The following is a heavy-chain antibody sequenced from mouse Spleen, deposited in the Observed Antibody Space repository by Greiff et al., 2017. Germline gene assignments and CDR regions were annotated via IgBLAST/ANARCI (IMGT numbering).Heavy chain of an antibody. Sequence: VQLQQSGAELVRPGASVTLSCKASGYTFTDYEMHWVKQTPVHGLEWIGAIDPETGGTAYNQKFKGKAILTADKSSSTAYMELRSLTSEDSAVYFCARGGITFYAMDYWGQGTSVTVSS. D-gene: IGHD1-1*01. CDR1: GYTFTDYE. J-gene: IGHJ4*01. CDR3: ARGGITFYAMDY. CDR2: IDPETGGT. V-gene: IGHV1-15*01.